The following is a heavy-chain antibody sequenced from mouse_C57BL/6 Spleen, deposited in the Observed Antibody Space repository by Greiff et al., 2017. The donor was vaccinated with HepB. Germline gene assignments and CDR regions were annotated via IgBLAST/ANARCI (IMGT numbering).Heavy chain of an antibody. CDR2: INPNNGGT. CDR3: ARADGYDGAWFAY. Sequence: EVQLQQSGPELVKPGASVKISCKASGYTFTDYYMNWVKQSHGKSLEWIGDINPNNGGTSYNQKFKGKATLTVDKSSSTAYMELRSLTSEASAVYYCARADGYDGAWFAYWGQGTLVTVSA. J-gene: IGHJ3*01. CDR1: GYTFTDYY. D-gene: IGHD2-2*01. V-gene: IGHV1-26*01.